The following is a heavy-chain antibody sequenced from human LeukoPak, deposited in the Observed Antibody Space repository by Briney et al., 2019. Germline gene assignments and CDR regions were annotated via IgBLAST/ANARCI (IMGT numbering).Heavy chain of an antibody. D-gene: IGHD2-8*02. CDR1: GYTFSSYG. J-gene: IGHJ4*02. CDR3: ARDTDHYFDY. V-gene: IGHV1-18*01. CDR2: SSPYNGNT. Sequence: ASVKVSCKTSGYTFSSYGLTWMRQAPGQGPEWLGWSSPYNGNTNYAQKFQGRVTMTTDTSTNTAYMELRSLRSDDTAAYYCARDTDHYFDYWGQGTLVTVSS.